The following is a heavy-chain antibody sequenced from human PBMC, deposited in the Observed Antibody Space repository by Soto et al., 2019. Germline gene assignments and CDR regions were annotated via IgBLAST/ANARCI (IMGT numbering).Heavy chain of an antibody. CDR2: ISYDGSISYGASDK. CDR3: AKDGNYNWNYPGAYYFDL. J-gene: IGHJ4*02. V-gene: IGHV3-30*18. CDR1: GFTLSNYG. Sequence: GGSLRLSCAASGFTLSNYGMHWVRQAPGKGLEWVAVISYDGSISYGASDKYYADSVKGRFTITRDNSQNTLYVQMNSLRAEDTAVYYCAKDGNYNWNYPGAYYFDLWGPGTLVTVSS. D-gene: IGHD1-7*01.